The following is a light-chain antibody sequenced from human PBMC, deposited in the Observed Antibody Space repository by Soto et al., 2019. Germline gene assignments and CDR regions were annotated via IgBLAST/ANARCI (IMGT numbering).Light chain of an antibody. CDR1: SSDVGGYNH. J-gene: IGLJ3*02. CDR3: TSYTATSTWV. CDR2: EVT. Sequence: QSALTQPASLSGSPGQSITISCAGTSSDVGGYNHVSWYQQHPDKAPKLIIYEVTNRPSGVSNRFSGSKSGNMASLTISGLQAEDEADYYCTSYTATSTWVFGGGTKLTVL. V-gene: IGLV2-14*01.